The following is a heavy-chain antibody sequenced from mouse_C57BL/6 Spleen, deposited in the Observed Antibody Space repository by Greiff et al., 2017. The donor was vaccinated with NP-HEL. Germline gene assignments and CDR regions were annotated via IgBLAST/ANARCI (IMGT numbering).Heavy chain of an antibody. J-gene: IGHJ2*01. CDR3: ARINWDEDYFDY. CDR1: GFTFSDYG. Sequence: DVHLVESGGGLVKPGGSLKLSCAASGFTFSDYGMHWVRQAPEKGLEWVAYISSGSSTLYYADTVKGRFTISRDNAKNTLFLQMTSLRSEDTAMYYCARINWDEDYFDYWGQGTTLTVSS. CDR2: ISSGSSTL. D-gene: IGHD4-1*01. V-gene: IGHV5-17*01.